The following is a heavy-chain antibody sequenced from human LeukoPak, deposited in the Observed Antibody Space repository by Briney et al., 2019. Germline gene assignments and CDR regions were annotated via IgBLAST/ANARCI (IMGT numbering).Heavy chain of an antibody. CDR2: IYPGDSDT. V-gene: IGHV5-51*01. CDR3: ARQFGSSSSAFDI. CDR1: GYNFRDYW. Sequence: GESLKISCKGSGYNFRDYWIAWVRQMPGKGLEWMGIIYPGDSDTRYSPSFQGQVTISADKSISNAYLQWSSLKASDTAMYYCARQFGSSSSAFDIWGQGTMVTVSS. D-gene: IGHD6-13*01. J-gene: IGHJ3*02.